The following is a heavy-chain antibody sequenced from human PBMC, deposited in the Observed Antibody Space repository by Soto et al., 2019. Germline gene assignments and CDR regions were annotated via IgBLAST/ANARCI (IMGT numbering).Heavy chain of an antibody. J-gene: IGHJ4*02. CDR2: IYSGGST. Sequence: PWWSLRLSCSASVFTVSSNYMSWFRQAPGKGLEWVSVIYSGGSTYYADSVKGRFTISRDNSKNTLYLQMNSLRAEDTAVYYCARFDTLGRGFDYWGQGTLVTVSS. CDR3: ARFDTLGRGFDY. V-gene: IGHV3-53*01. D-gene: IGHD1-26*01. CDR1: VFTVSSNY.